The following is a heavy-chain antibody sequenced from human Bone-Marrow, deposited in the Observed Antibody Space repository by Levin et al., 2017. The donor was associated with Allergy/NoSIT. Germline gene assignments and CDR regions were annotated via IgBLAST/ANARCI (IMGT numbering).Heavy chain of an antibody. J-gene: IGHJ3*01. Sequence: GGSLRLSCKGFGYSLTTFWIHWVRQVPGKGLEWMGRIDPTDSYINYSPSFQDHVAISADKSISTAYLEWSSLEATDTAMYYCATTSQFCSGGTCYFAFHLWGQGTVVTVSS. CDR1: GYSLTTFW. CDR3: ATTSQFCSGGTCYFAFHL. D-gene: IGHD2-15*01. V-gene: IGHV5-10-1*01. CDR2: IDPTDSYI.